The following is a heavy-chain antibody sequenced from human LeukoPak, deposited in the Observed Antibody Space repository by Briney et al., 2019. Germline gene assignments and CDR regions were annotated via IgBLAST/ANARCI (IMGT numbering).Heavy chain of an antibody. CDR2: MNPNSGST. CDR3: ARDGRGAAAADDPLDI. J-gene: IGHJ3*02. V-gene: IGHV1-8*01. D-gene: IGHD6-13*01. Sequence: ASVKVSCKASGYTFTNHDFNWMRQATGQGLEWMGWMNPNSGSTDYAQKFQGRVTMTRDTSLSTAYMELSSLTSDDTAVYYCARDGRGAAAADDPLDIWGQGTTVTVSS. CDR1: GYTFTNHD.